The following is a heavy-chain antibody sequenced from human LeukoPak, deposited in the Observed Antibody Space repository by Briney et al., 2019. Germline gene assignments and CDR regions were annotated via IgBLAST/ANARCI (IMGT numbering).Heavy chain of an antibody. CDR3: ARIGGYFDYVWGSYRSPRDYYYMDV. V-gene: IGHV4-34*01. CDR2: INHSGST. CDR1: GGSFSGYY. Sequence: SETLSLTCAVYGGSFSGYYWSWIRQPPGKGLEWIGEINHSGSTNYNPSLKSRVTISVDTSKNQFSLKLSSVTAADTAVYYCARIGGYFDYVWGSYRSPRDYYYMDVWGKGTTVTVSS. J-gene: IGHJ6*03. D-gene: IGHD3-16*02.